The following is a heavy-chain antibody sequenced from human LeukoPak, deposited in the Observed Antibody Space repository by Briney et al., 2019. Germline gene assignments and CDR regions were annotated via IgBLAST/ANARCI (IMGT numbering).Heavy chain of an antibody. CDR1: NGSVRSYY. CDR3: ARAIRGYCSSTSCPYFDY. J-gene: IGHJ4*02. V-gene: IGHV4-59*02. Sequence: SETLSLTCTVSNGSVRSYYWSWVRQPPGKGLEWIGYIYYSGSTNYNPSLKSRVTISVDTSKNQFSLKLSSVTAADTAVYYCARAIRGYCSSTSCPYFDYWGQGTLVTASS. D-gene: IGHD2-2*03. CDR2: IYYSGST.